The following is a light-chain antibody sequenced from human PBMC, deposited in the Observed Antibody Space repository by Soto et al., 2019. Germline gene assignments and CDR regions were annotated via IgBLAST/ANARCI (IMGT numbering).Light chain of an antibody. CDR1: SGDVGGYKY. J-gene: IGLJ1*01. CDR2: EVS. Sequence: QSALTQPASVSGSPGQSITISCTGTSGDVGGYKYVSWYQQHTGKAPKLMIYEVSNRPSGVSNRFSGSKSGNTASLTISGLQAEDEADYYCSSYAISSPYVFGTGTKLTVL. V-gene: IGLV2-14*01. CDR3: SSYAISSPYV.